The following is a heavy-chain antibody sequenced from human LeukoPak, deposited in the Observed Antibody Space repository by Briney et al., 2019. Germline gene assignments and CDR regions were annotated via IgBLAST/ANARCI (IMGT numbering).Heavy chain of an antibody. CDR2: INPNSGDT. Sequence: ASVKVSCKASGYTFNGYYIHWVRQAPGQGLEWMGWINPNSGDTNYAQKFQGRVTMTRDTSISTAYMELSRLRSDDTAVYYCARDVKGAFDYWGQGTLVTVSS. V-gene: IGHV1-2*02. J-gene: IGHJ4*02. CDR1: GYTFNGYY. CDR3: ARDVKGAFDY.